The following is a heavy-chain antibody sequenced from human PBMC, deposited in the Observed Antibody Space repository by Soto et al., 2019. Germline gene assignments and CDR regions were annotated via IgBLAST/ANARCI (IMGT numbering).Heavy chain of an antibody. V-gene: IGHV4-59*01. CDR3: ARASGCSGDSCAFDP. Sequence: QVQLQESGPGLVKPSETLSLTCTVSGGSISTYYWSWILQPPGKGLEWIGYIYYTGSTNYNPSLKGRVTISVDTSKNQFSLKLSSVTAADTAVYYCARASGCSGDSCAFDPWGQGTLVTVSS. CDR2: IYYTGST. D-gene: IGHD2-15*01. J-gene: IGHJ5*02. CDR1: GGSISTYY.